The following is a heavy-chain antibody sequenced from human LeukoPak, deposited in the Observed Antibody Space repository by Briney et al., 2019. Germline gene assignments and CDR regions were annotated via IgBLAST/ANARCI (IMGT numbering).Heavy chain of an antibody. Sequence: PSETLSLTCAVYGGSFSGYYWSWIRQPPGKGLEWIGEINRSGSTNYNPSLKSRVTISVDTSKNQFSLKLSSVTAADTALYYCARHGEYYFDYWGQGTLVTVSS. D-gene: IGHD3-10*01. V-gene: IGHV4-34*01. J-gene: IGHJ4*02. CDR2: INRSGST. CDR1: GGSFSGYY. CDR3: ARHGEYYFDY.